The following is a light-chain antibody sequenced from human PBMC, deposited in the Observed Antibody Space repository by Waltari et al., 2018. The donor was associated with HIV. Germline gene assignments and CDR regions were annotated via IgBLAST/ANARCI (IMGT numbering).Light chain of an antibody. CDR2: GKN. J-gene: IGLJ1*01. CDR1: NLRTYV. CDR3: KTRDRSGNLYV. V-gene: IGLV3-19*01. Sequence: SSELTQDPAVSLALGQTVKITFQGDNLRTYVASWYQQKPGQTPVLVSYGKNRRPSESPDRFSSSASRNKAFLTITGAQAEDEADYYCKTRDRSGNLYVFGTGTTVTVL.